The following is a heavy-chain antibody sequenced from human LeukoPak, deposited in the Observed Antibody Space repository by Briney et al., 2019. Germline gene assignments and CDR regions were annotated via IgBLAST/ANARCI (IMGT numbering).Heavy chain of an antibody. D-gene: IGHD2-15*01. J-gene: IGHJ6*02. V-gene: IGHV3-30-3*01. CDR3: ARDRFPVVVAATRYYYYYGMDV. Sequence: GGSLRLSCAASGFTFSSYAMHWVRQAPGKGLEWVAVISYDGSNKYYADSVKGRFTISRDNSKNTLYLQMNSLRAEDTAVYYCARDRFPVVVAATRYYYYYGMDVWGQGTTVTVSS. CDR1: GFTFSSYA. CDR2: ISYDGSNK.